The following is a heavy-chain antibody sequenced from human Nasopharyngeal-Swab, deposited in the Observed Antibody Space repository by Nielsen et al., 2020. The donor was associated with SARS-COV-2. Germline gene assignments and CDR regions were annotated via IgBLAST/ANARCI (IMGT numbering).Heavy chain of an antibody. J-gene: IGHJ6*02. CDR1: GFTFDDYA. CDR3: AKGYGYGGDYYYYYGMDV. CDR2: ISWNSGSI. V-gene: IGHV3-9*01. D-gene: IGHD5-18*01. Sequence: SLRLSCAAPGFTFDDYAMHWVRQAPGKGLEWVSGISWNSGSIGYADSVKGRFTISRDNAKNSLYLQMNSLRAEDTALYYCAKGYGYGGDYYYYYGMDVWGQGTTVTVSS.